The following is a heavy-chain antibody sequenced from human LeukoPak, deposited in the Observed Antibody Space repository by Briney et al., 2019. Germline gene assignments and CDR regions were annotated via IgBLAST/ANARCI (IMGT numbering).Heavy chain of an antibody. V-gene: IGHV4-34*01. CDR3: ARGFASSWPTLPWYYGMDV. J-gene: IGHJ6*02. CDR2: INHSGST. D-gene: IGHD6-13*01. Sequence: SETLSLTCAVYGGSFSGYYWSWIRQSPGKGLEWIGEINHSGSTNYNPSLKSRVTISVDTSKNQFSLKLSSVTAADTAVYYCARGFASSWPTLPWYYGMDVWGQGTTVTVSS. CDR1: GGSFSGYY.